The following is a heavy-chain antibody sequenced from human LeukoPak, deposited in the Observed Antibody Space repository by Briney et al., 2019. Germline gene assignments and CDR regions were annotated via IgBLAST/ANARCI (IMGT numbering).Heavy chain of an antibody. Sequence: GGSLRLSCAASGFTFSSYAMSWVRQAPGKGLEWVSAISGSGGSTYYADSVKGRFTVSRDNSKNTLFLQMNTLRAEDTAVYYCATLYGDYNWYFDLWGRGTLVTVSS. CDR2: ISGSGGST. D-gene: IGHD4-17*01. CDR1: GFTFSSYA. CDR3: ATLYGDYNWYFDL. V-gene: IGHV3-23*01. J-gene: IGHJ2*01.